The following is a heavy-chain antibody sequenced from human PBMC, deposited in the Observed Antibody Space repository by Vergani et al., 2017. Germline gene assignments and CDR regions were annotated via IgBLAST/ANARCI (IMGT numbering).Heavy chain of an antibody. Sequence: QVQLQQWGAGLLKPSETLSLTCAVYGGSFSGYYWSWIRQPPGKGLEWIGEINHSGSTNYNPSLKSRVTISVDTSKNQFSLKLSSVTAADTAVYYCARGRGYYEILTAVPKPRWFDPWGQGTLVTVSS. V-gene: IGHV4-34*01. CDR2: INHSGST. CDR3: ARGRGYYEILTAVPKPRWFDP. CDR1: GGSFSGYY. J-gene: IGHJ5*02. D-gene: IGHD3-9*01.